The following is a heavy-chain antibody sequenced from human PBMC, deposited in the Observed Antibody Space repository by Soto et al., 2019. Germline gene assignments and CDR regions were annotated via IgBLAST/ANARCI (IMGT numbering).Heavy chain of an antibody. CDR1: GDAFTIYA. D-gene: IGHD3-22*01. V-gene: IGHV1-3*01. CDR2: INAGNGNT. CDR3: ARDSLYYYDSSGFDY. Sequence: ASVKVSCKASGDAFTIYAMHWVRQAPGQRLEWMGWINAGNGNTKYSQKFQGRVTITRDTSASTAYMELSSLRSEDTAVYYCARDSLYYYDSSGFDYWGQGTLVTVSS. J-gene: IGHJ4*02.